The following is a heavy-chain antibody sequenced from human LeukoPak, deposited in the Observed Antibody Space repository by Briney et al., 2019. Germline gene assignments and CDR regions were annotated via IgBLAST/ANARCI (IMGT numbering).Heavy chain of an antibody. V-gene: IGHV4-59*01. D-gene: IGHD1-26*01. CDR1: GGSISSYY. Sequence: SETLSLTCTVSGGSISSYYWNWIRQPPRKGLEWIGYMSYSGTTNYNPSLKSRVTISIDTSKSQFSLKLNSVTAADTAVYYCAKDGDTMSGTYYYDMDVWGKGTTVTIS. J-gene: IGHJ6*03. CDR2: MSYSGTT. CDR3: AKDGDTMSGTYYYDMDV.